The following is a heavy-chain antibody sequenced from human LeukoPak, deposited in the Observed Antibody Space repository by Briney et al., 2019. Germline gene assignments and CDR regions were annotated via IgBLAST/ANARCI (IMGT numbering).Heavy chain of an antibody. Sequence: GGSLRLSCAASGFTFSSYGMHWVRQAPGKGLEWVAVIWYDGSNKYYADSVKGRFTISRDNSKNTLYLQMNSLRAEDTAVYYCARDPGQLDYCYGMDVWGKGTTVTVSS. CDR2: IWYDGSNK. CDR3: ARDPGQLDYCYGMDV. D-gene: IGHD5-18*01. CDR1: GFTFSSYG. J-gene: IGHJ6*04. V-gene: IGHV3-33*01.